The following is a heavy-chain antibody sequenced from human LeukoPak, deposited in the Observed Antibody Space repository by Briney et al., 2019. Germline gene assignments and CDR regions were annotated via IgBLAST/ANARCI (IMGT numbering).Heavy chain of an antibody. Sequence: SETLSLTCAVYGGSFSGYYWSWIRQPPGKGLEWIGEINHSGSTNYNPSLKSRVTISVDTSKNQFSLKLRSVTAADTAVYYCARDRPSLYGDYVGNYFDYWGQGTLVTVSS. J-gene: IGHJ4*02. CDR3: ARDRPSLYGDYVGNYFDY. D-gene: IGHD4-17*01. CDR2: INHSGST. CDR1: GGSFSGYY. V-gene: IGHV4-34*01.